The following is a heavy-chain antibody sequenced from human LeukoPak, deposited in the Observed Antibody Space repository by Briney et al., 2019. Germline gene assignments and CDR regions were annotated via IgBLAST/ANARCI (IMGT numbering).Heavy chain of an antibody. CDR3: TRGSSGRRDN. D-gene: IGHD6-19*01. V-gene: IGHV1-8*01. CDR2: MNPNSGNT. Sequence: ASVKVSCKASGYTFTSCDINWVRQATGQGLEWMGWMNPNSGNTGYGQSFQGRITMTRDISTGTAYMELSNLTSEDTAIYYCTRGSSGRRDNWGQGTLVTVSA. CDR1: GYTFTSCD. J-gene: IGHJ4*02.